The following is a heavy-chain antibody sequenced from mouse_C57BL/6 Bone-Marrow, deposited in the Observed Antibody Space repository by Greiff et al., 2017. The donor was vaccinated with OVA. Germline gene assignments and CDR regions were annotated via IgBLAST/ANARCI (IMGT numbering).Heavy chain of an antibody. CDR1: GYTFTDYD. D-gene: IGHD1-1*01. Sequence: VKLMESGAELVRPGASVTLSCKASGYTFTDYDMHWVKQTPVHGLEWIGAIDPETGGTAYNQKFKGKAILTADKSSSTAYMELRSLTSEDSAVYYCTEITTVGPPWGQGTLVTVSA. V-gene: IGHV1-15*01. CDR2: IDPETGGT. J-gene: IGHJ3*01. CDR3: TEITTVGPP.